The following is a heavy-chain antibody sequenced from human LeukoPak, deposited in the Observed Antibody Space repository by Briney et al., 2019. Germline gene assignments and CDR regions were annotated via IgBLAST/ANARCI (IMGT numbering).Heavy chain of an antibody. D-gene: IGHD4-17*01. CDR2: IYYSGST. Sequence: PSETLSLTCTVSGGSISSYYWSRIRQPPGKGLEWIGYIYYSGSTNYNPSLKSRVTISVDTSKNQFSLKLSSVTAADTAVYYCARTYGDYVGYFDYWGQGTLVTVSS. CDR3: ARTYGDYVGYFDY. CDR1: GGSISSYY. J-gene: IGHJ4*02. V-gene: IGHV4-59*08.